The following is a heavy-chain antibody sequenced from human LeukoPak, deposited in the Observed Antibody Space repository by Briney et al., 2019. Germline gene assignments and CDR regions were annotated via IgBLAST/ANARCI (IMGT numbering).Heavy chain of an antibody. Sequence: SETLSLTCTVSGDSINDHYWSWIRQPPGKGLEWIGYIYYSGSTNYNPSLKSRVTISVDTSKNQFSLKLSSVTAADTAVYYCARGSMTTDAFDIWGQGTMVTVSS. CDR3: ARGSMTTDAFDI. CDR2: IYYSGST. J-gene: IGHJ3*02. D-gene: IGHD1-14*01. CDR1: GDSINDHY. V-gene: IGHV4-59*11.